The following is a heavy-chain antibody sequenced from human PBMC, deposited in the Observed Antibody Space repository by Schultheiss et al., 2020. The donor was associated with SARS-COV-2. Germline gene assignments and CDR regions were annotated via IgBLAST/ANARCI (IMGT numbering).Heavy chain of an antibody. CDR2: IIPIFGTA. Sequence: SVKVSCTASGGTFSSYAISWVRQAPGQGLEWMGGIIPIFGTANYAQKFQGRVTITADESTSTAYMELSRLRSDDTAVYYCARENLLYYYGMDVWGEGTTITVYS. J-gene: IGHJ6*04. CDR3: ARENLLYYYGMDV. CDR1: GGTFSSYA. V-gene: IGHV1-69*13.